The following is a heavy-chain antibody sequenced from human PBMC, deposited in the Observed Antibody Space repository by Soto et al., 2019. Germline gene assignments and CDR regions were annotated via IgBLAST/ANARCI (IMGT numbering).Heavy chain of an antibody. V-gene: IGHV3-23*01. J-gene: IGHJ4*02. CDR2: ISGSGGST. CDR1: GFTFSSYA. CDR3: AKDRLPGPPPAPFDY. D-gene: IGHD6-25*01. Sequence: LSLTCAASGFTFSSYAMSWVRQAPGKGLEWVSAISGSGGSTYYADSVKGRFTISRDNSKNTLYLQMNSLRAEDTAVYYCAKDRLPGPPPAPFDYWGQGTLVTVSS.